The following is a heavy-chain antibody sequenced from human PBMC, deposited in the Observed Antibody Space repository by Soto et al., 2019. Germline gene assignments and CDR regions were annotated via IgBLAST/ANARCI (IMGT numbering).Heavy chain of an antibody. Sequence: PGGSLRLSCISSGFTFRTYTMNRVRQAPGKGLEWVSGIRGFSPYTFYAESVKGRFTISRDNAKNSLYLQMNSLRAEDTAVYYCARDRGYDAHDYYYNAMDVWGQGTTVPVSS. CDR3: ARDRGYDAHDYYYNAMDV. V-gene: IGHV3-21*01. D-gene: IGHD3-10*01. J-gene: IGHJ6*02. CDR2: IRGFSPYT. CDR1: GFTFRTYT.